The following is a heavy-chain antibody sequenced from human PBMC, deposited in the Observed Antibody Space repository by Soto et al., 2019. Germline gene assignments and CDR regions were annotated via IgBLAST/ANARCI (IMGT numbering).Heavy chain of an antibody. CDR3: ARGIKLPTPPDY. CDR1: GYTFTSYA. V-gene: IGHV1-3*05. J-gene: IGHJ4*02. CDR2: INAGNGNT. Sequence: QVQLVQSGAEEKKPGASVKVSCKASGYTFTSYAMHWVRQAPGQRREWMGWINAGNGNTKYSQKFQGRVTITRDTSASTAYLELSRLRSEHTAVYYCARGIKLPTPPDYLGQGTLVTVSS. D-gene: IGHD1-20*01.